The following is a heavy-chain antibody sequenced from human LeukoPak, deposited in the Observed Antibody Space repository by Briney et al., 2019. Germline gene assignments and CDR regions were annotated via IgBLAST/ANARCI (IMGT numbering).Heavy chain of an antibody. J-gene: IGHJ6*03. V-gene: IGHV3-23*01. Sequence: GGSLRLSCAGSGFTFSSDAMTWVRQAPGKGLEWVSAISGSGGNTNYADSVKGRFTISRDNSKNTLYLQTTSLRAEDTAVYYCAKSIRAYYYMDVWGKGTTVTVSS. CDR1: GFTFSSDA. CDR2: ISGSGGNT. CDR3: AKSIRAYYYMDV.